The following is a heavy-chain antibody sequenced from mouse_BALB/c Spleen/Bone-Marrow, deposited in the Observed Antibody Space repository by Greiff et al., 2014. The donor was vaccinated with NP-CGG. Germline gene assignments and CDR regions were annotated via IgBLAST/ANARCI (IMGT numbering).Heavy chain of an antibody. CDR1: GYTFTSYY. Sequence: QVQLQQSGAELVKPGASVKLSCKASGYTFTSYYMYWVKQRPGQGLEWIGEIYPSNGGTNYNEKFKSKATLTADKSSSTAYMQLSSLTSEDSTVYYCTLWCYAMDYWGQGTSVTVSS. D-gene: IGHD1-1*02. J-gene: IGHJ4*01. CDR2: IYPSNGGT. V-gene: IGHV1S16*01. CDR3: TLWCYAMDY.